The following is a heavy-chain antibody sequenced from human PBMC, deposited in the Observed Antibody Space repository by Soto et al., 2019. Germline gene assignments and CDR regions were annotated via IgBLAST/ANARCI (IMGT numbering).Heavy chain of an antibody. J-gene: IGHJ4*02. Sequence: ASVKVSCKASGYTFTGYYMHWVRQAPGQGLEWMGWINPNSGGTNYAQNFQGRVTMTRDTSISTAYMELSRLRSDDTAVYYCAREPTYYYDPHRLDYWGQGTLVTVSS. CDR3: AREPTYYYDPHRLDY. D-gene: IGHD3-22*01. CDR2: INPNSGGT. CDR1: GYTFTGYY. V-gene: IGHV1-2*02.